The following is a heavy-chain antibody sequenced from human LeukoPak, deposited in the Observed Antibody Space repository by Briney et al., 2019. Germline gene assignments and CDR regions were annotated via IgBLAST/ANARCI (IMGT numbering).Heavy chain of an antibody. D-gene: IGHD6-13*01. V-gene: IGHV3-66*01. CDR2: IYSGGST. Sequence: GGSLRLSCAASGFTVSSNHMSWVRQAPGKGLEWVSVIYSGGSTYYADSVKGRFTISRDNSKNTLYFQMNSLRAEDTAVYYCARVSLLIRGILDYWGQGTLVTVSS. CDR3: ARVSLLIRGILDY. J-gene: IGHJ4*02. CDR1: GFTVSSNH.